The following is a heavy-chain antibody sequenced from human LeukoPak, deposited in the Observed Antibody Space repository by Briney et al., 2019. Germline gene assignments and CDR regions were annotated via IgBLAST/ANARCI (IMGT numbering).Heavy chain of an antibody. CDR3: ARDSSGFPRDASDY. V-gene: IGHV1-18*01. D-gene: IGHD3-22*01. CDR1: GYTFTSYG. Sequence: GASVKVSCKASGYTFTSYGINWVRQAPGQGLEWMGWISAYNGHTNYAQKLQGRVTMTTDTSTSTAHMELRSLRSDDTAVYFCARDSSGFPRDASDYWGQGTQVTVSS. J-gene: IGHJ4*02. CDR2: ISAYNGHT.